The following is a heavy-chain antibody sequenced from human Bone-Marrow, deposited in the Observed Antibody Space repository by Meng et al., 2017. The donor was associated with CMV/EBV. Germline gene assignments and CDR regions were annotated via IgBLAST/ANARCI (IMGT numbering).Heavy chain of an antibody. D-gene: IGHD1-20*01. CDR3: ARDSTNRYNWNPGPTYYYYYYGMDV. CDR2: IRGSGGST. Sequence: GGSLRLSCAASGFTFSSYAMSWVRPAPGKGLEWVSAIRGSGGSTYYADSGRGRFTISRDNSKNTLYLQMNSLRAEDTAVYYCARDSTNRYNWNPGPTYYYYYYGMDVWGQGTTATVSS. J-gene: IGHJ6*02. V-gene: IGHV3-23*01. CDR1: GFTFSSYA.